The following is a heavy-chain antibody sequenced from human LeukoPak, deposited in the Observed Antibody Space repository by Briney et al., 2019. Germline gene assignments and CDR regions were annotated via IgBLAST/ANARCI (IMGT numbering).Heavy chain of an antibody. CDR1: GYTFTSYG. V-gene: IGHV1-18*01. CDR3: ARVYGSGSYYNRFGFGMDV. Sequence: ASVKVSCKASGYTFTSYGISWVRQAPGQGLEWMGWISAYNGNTNYAQKLQGRVTMTTDTSTSTAYMELRSLRSDDTAVYYCARVYGSGSYYNRFGFGMDVWGQGTTVTVSS. J-gene: IGHJ6*02. CDR2: ISAYNGNT. D-gene: IGHD3-10*01.